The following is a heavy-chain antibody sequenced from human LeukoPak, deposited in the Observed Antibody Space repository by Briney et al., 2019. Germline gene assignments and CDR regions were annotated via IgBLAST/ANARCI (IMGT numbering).Heavy chain of an antibody. V-gene: IGHV3-23*01. D-gene: IGHD7-27*01. Sequence: PGGSLRLSCAASGFTFSSYAMSWVRQAPGKGLEWVSAISGSGDGTYYADSVKGRFTISRDHSKNTLYLQMNSLRAEDTAVYFCAKRGWGPTPPYYYYGMDVWGQGTTVTVSS. CDR3: AKRGWGPTPPYYYYGMDV. CDR1: GFTFSSYA. CDR2: ISGSGDGT. J-gene: IGHJ6*02.